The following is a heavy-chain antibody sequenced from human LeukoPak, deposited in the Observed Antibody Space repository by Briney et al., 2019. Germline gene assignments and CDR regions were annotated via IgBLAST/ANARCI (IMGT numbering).Heavy chain of an antibody. V-gene: IGHV4-39*07. CDR2: IYYSGTT. D-gene: IGHD1-26*01. CDR3: ATTTIRLGY. CDR1: GGSISSSSNY. Sequence: SETLSLTCAVSGGSISSSSNYWGWIRQPPGKGLEWIGSIYYSGTTYYNPSLKSRVTISVDTSKNQFSLKLSSVTAADTAVYYCATTTIRLGYWGQGTLVTVSS. J-gene: IGHJ4*02.